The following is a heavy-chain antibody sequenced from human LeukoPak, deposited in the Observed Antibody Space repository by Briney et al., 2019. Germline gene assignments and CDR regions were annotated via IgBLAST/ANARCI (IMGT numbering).Heavy chain of an antibody. D-gene: IGHD6-13*01. Sequence: GGSLRLSCAASGFTVSSNYMSWVRQAPGKGLEWVSVIYSGGSTYYADSVKGRFTISRDNAKNTLYLQMNSLRVEDTALYYCVADLGDYADFWGQGTLVTVSS. J-gene: IGHJ4*02. CDR3: VADLGDYADF. CDR2: IYSGGST. V-gene: IGHV3-66*01. CDR1: GFTVSSNY.